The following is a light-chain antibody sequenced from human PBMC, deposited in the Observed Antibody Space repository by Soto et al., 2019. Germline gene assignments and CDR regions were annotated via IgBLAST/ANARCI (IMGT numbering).Light chain of an antibody. V-gene: IGLV2-23*02. CDR2: EVS. Sequence: QPGLTEPASGSGWPAQSITNYCNGTSSDVGSYNLVSWYQQHPGKAPKLMIYEVSKRPSGVSNRFSGPKSGNTASLTISGLQAEDEADYYCCSYAGSYYVFGTGTKVTVL. J-gene: IGLJ1*01. CDR1: SSDVGSYNL. CDR3: CSYAGSYYV.